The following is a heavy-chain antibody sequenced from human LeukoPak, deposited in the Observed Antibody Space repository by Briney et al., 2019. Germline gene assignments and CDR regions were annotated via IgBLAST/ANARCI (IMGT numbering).Heavy chain of an antibody. J-gene: IGHJ6*02. V-gene: IGHV3-30*04. CDR1: GFTFSSYA. D-gene: IGHD6-19*01. CDR3: ARDRAEGVAVAFTNYYYYGMDV. Sequence: GGSLRLSCAVSGFTFSSYAMHWVRQAPGKGLEWVAVISYDGSNKYYADSVKGRFTISRDNSKNTLYLQMNSLRAEDTAVYYCARDRAEGVAVAFTNYYYYGMDVWGQGTTVTVSS. CDR2: ISYDGSNK.